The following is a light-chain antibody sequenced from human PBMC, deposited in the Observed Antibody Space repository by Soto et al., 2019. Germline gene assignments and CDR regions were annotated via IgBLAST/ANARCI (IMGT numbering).Light chain of an antibody. V-gene: IGKV3-11*01. CDR1: QSIGLA. CDR2: DAS. J-gene: IGKJ1*01. Sequence: IVLTQSPATLSXXXXXXXXXXXRASQSIGLAIAWYQHKPGQATRLLIFDASERATGIPARFRGSGSGTDFTLSISSLGPEDFAVYYCQQRTDRTPWKFGHGTKVDI. CDR3: QQRTDRTPWK.